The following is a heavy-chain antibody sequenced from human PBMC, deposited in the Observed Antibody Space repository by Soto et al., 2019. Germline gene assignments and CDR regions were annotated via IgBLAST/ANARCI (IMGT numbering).Heavy chain of an antibody. CDR1: GYIFTNYG. CDR2: ISSNNGNT. CDR3: GQYLRYDLWSASTSSNYYLDY. J-gene: IGHJ4*02. D-gene: IGHD3-3*01. V-gene: IGHV1-18*01. Sequence: QVQLVQSGPEVKKPGASVKVSCKASGYIFTNYGITWVRQAPGQGVECMGWISSNNGNTNYAPKCKCRVTMTTDISQTMPYTEVRRLPSEHTAVYYCGQYLRYDLWSASTSSNYYLDYWGQGNLLTVSS.